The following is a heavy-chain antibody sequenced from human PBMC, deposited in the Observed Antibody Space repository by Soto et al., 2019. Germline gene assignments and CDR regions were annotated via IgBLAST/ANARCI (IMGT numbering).Heavy chain of an antibody. J-gene: IGHJ5*02. CDR3: ARASRAYYYDSSGYYNWFDP. D-gene: IGHD3-22*01. CDR2: IYYSGST. Sequence: PSETLSLTCTVSGGSISSYYWSWNRQPPGKGREWIGYIYYSGSTNYNPSLKSRVTISVDTSKNQFSLKLSSVTAADTAVYYCARASRAYYYDSSGYYNWFDPWGQGTLVTVSS. CDR1: GGSISSYY. V-gene: IGHV4-59*01.